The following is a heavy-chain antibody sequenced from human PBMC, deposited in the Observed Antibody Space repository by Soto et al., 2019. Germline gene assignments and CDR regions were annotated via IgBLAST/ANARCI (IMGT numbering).Heavy chain of an antibody. Sequence: XGSLRLSCAVSGFTFSGSAIHWVRQASGKGLEWVGLIRSNSDPAPPVYAASAKGRFTISRDDSKNTAYLQMNSLKAEDTAVYFCALVGGSDCFDKWGQGTLVTVSS. CDR2: IRSNSDPAPP. V-gene: IGHV3-73*01. CDR3: ALVGGSDCFDK. D-gene: IGHD1-26*01. CDR1: GFTFSGSA. J-gene: IGHJ4*02.